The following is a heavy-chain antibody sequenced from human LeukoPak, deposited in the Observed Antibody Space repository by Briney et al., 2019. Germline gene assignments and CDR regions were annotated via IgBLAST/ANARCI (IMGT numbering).Heavy chain of an antibody. V-gene: IGHV3-23*01. Sequence: GGSLRLSCAASGFTFSSYAMSWVRQGPGKGLEWVSTIGDSGGTTYYEDSVQGRFTISRDNSKNTVYLQMNSLRAEDTALYYCAKGLGFLPQFDYWGQGTLVAVSS. CDR3: AKGLGFLPQFDY. CDR2: IGDSGGTT. D-gene: IGHD6-19*01. J-gene: IGHJ4*02. CDR1: GFTFSSYA.